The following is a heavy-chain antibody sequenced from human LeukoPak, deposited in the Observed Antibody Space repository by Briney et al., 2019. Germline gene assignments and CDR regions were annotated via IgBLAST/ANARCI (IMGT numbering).Heavy chain of an antibody. Sequence: SETLSLTCTVSGGSISSYYWSWIRQPPGKGLEWIGYISYSGSTNYNPSLKSRVTISVDTSKNQFSLKLSSVTAADTAVYYCARETTVTQRARLFDYWGQGTLVTVSS. J-gene: IGHJ4*02. D-gene: IGHD4-17*01. V-gene: IGHV4-59*01. CDR2: ISYSGST. CDR3: ARETTVTQRARLFDY. CDR1: GGSISSYY.